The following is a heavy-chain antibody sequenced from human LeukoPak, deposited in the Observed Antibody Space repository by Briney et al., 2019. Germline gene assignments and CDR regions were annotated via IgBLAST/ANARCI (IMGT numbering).Heavy chain of an antibody. D-gene: IGHD3-10*01. Sequence: PSETLSLTCAVYGGSFSGYYWSWIRQPPGKGLEWIGEINHSGRTNYNPSLKSRVTISVDTSKNQFSLKLSSVTAADTAVYYCARGANYYGSGSYYYWGQGTLVTVSS. J-gene: IGHJ4*02. CDR1: GGSFSGYY. CDR3: ARGANYYGSGSYYY. V-gene: IGHV4-34*01. CDR2: INHSGRT.